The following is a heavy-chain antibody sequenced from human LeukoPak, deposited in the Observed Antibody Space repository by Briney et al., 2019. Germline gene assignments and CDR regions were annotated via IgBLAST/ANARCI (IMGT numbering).Heavy chain of an antibody. Sequence: PSETLSLTCTVSGGSISSYYWSWIRQPAGKGLEWIGRIYTSGSTNYNPSLKSQVTISVDKSKNQFSLKLSSVTAADTAVYYCARDHGGWYFSWFDPWGQGTLVTVSS. CDR2: IYTSGST. J-gene: IGHJ5*02. CDR3: ARDHGGWYFSWFDP. D-gene: IGHD6-19*01. CDR1: GGSISSYY. V-gene: IGHV4-4*07.